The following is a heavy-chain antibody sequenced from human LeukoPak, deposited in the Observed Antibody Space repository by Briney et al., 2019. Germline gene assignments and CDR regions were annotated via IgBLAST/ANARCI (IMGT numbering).Heavy chain of an antibody. CDR3: AKDYAYYYGSGIGGFEY. CDR1: GFTFSSYA. Sequence: GGSLRLSCAASGFTFSSYAMSWVRQAPGKGLEWVSAISGSGATTYYADSVKGRFTISRDKSNNTLYLQMNSLRAEDTDVYYCAKDYAYYYGSGIGGFEYWGQGALVTVSS. V-gene: IGHV3-23*01. CDR2: ISGSGATT. J-gene: IGHJ4*02. D-gene: IGHD3-10*01.